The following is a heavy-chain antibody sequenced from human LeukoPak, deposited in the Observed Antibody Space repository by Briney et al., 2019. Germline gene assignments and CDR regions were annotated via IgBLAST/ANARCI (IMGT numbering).Heavy chain of an antibody. Sequence: SGRSLRLSCGASGFTFDDYAMHWVRQVPGKGLEWVSGISWNSGTIGYADSVKGRFTISRDNAKNSLYLQINSLRIEDTALYYCAKDRDKKFGYSSGWYGGRIDYWGQGTLVTVSS. CDR3: AKDRDKKFGYSSGWYGGRIDY. J-gene: IGHJ4*02. CDR1: GFTFDDYA. V-gene: IGHV3-9*01. D-gene: IGHD6-19*01. CDR2: ISWNSGTI.